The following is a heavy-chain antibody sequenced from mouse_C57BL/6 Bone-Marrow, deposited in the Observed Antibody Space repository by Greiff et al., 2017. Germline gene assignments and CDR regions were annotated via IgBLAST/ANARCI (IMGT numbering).Heavy chain of an antibody. J-gene: IGHJ3*01. CDR1: GYTFTSYW. CDR2: IDPSDSET. Sequence: QVQLKQPGAELVRPGSSVKLSCKASGYTFTSYWMHLVKQRPIQGLEWIGNIDPSDSETHYNHQFKDKSTLTVDKSSSTSYMQRSMLTAEDAAVYYCARGTRVFFFDYWGQGTLVTVSA. V-gene: IGHV1-52*01. D-gene: IGHD3-3*01. CDR3: ARGTRVFFFDY.